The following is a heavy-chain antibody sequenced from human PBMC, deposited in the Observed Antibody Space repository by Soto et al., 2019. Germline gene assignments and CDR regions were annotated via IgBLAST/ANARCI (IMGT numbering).Heavy chain of an antibody. D-gene: IGHD1-1*01. CDR1: GGFVSSGIYY. J-gene: IGHJ3*02. CDR2: MSHSGGT. V-gene: IGHV4-34*01. CDR3: ARVERGTVTTVVDAFDI. Sequence: QVQLQQWGAGLLKPSETLSLPCAVYGGFVSSGIYYWSWIRQPPGKGLEWIGEMSHSGGTHFNPSLKSRVTISVDTSKNQVYLNISCVTAADTALYYCARVERGTVTTVVDAFDIWGPGTMVTVSS.